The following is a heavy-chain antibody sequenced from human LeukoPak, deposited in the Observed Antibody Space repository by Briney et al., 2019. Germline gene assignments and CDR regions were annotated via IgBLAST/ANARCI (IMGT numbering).Heavy chain of an antibody. J-gene: IGHJ4*02. Sequence: GGSLRLSCAASGFTVSSNYMSWVRQAPGKGLEWVSVIYSGGSTYYADSVKGRFTISRDNSKNTLYLQMNSLRAEDTAVYYCARAGIQLWLSFPFDYWGQGTLVTVSS. CDR1: GFTVSSNY. CDR2: IYSGGST. V-gene: IGHV3-66*01. D-gene: IGHD5-18*01. CDR3: ARAGIQLWLSFPFDY.